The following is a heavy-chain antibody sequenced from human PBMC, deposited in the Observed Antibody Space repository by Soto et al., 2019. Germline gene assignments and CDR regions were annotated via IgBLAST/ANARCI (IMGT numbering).Heavy chain of an antibody. V-gene: IGHV3-30*18. J-gene: IGHJ5*02. CDR2: ISYDGSNK. D-gene: IGHD2-2*01. Sequence: GGSLRLSCAASGFTFSSYGMHWVRQAPGKGLEWVAVISYDGSNKYYADSVKGRFTISRDDSKNTLYLQMNSLRAEDTAVYYCAKAPGSFIVVVPAAMASWFDPWGQGTLVTVSS. CDR1: GFTFSSYG. CDR3: AKAPGSFIVVVPAAMASWFDP.